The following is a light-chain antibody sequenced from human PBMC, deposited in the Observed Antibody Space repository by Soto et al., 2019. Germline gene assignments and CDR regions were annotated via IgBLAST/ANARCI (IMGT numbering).Light chain of an antibody. J-gene: IGKJ1*01. CDR2: GAS. CDR1: QSFNSIY. CDR3: HQYDSWT. Sequence: EIVLTQAPGTLSLSPGERATLSCRASQSFNSIYLAWYQKKPGQAPRLLIYGASSRATGIPERFSGSGSGTDFTLTISRLEPEDFAVYYCHQYDSWTFGQGTKVDIK. V-gene: IGKV3-20*01.